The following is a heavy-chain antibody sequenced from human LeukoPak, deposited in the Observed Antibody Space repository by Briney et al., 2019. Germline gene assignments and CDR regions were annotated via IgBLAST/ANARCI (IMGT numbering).Heavy chain of an antibody. Sequence: PSETLSLTCAVSGYSISNGYWAWIRQPPGKGLEWIASIYHTGTTYSNPSLQSRVGLSVDTSKSQFSLNLSAVTAADTAVYYCARDPATTFNWFDPWGQGTLVIVSS. CDR1: GYSISNGY. CDR3: ARDPATTFNWFDP. CDR2: IYHTGTT. D-gene: IGHD1-1*01. V-gene: IGHV4-38-2*02. J-gene: IGHJ5*02.